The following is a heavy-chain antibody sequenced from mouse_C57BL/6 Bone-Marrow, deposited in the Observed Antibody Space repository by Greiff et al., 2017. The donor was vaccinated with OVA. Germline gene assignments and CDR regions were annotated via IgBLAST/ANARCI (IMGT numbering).Heavy chain of an antibody. CDR2: INPSSGYT. Sequence: VKLQESGAELARPGASVKMSCKASGYTFTSYTMHWVKQRPGQGLEWIGYINPSSGYTKYNQKFKDKATLTADKSSSTAYMQLSSLTSEDSAVYYCARCGYDPWFAYWGQGTRVTVSS. CDR3: ARCGYDPWFAY. V-gene: IGHV1-4*01. D-gene: IGHD2-2*01. J-gene: IGHJ3*01. CDR1: GYTFTSYT.